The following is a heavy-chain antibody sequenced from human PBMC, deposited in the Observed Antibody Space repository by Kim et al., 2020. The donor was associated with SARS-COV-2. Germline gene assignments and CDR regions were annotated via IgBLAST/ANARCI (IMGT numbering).Heavy chain of an antibody. J-gene: IGHJ4*02. CDR2: TGGGTT. CDR3: LSYFDY. Sequence: TGGGTTAYAAPVRGRFTISRDDSKNTLYLQMNSLKTEDTAVYYCLSYFDYWGQGTLVTVSS. D-gene: IGHD2-21*01. V-gene: IGHV3-15*01.